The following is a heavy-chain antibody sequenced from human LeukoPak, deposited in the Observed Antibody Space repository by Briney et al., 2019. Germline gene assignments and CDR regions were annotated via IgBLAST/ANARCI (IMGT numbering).Heavy chain of an antibody. Sequence: ASVKVSCKASGYTFTSYYMHWVRQAPGQGLEWMGIINPSGGSTSYAQKFQGRVTMTRDTSTSTVYIELSSLRSEDTAVYYCARDNPETYDFWGGILAGDWYFDLWGRGTLVTVSS. V-gene: IGHV1-46*01. CDR3: ARDNPETYDFWGGILAGDWYFDL. CDR2: INPSGGST. CDR1: GYTFTSYY. J-gene: IGHJ2*01. D-gene: IGHD3-3*01.